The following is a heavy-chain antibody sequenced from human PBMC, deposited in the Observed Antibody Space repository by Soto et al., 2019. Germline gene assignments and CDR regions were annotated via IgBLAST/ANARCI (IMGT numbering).Heavy chain of an antibody. D-gene: IGHD3-3*01. CDR1: GCTFSIYA. CDR3: ARVVDFWSGSDY. CDR2: IIPIFGTA. J-gene: IGHJ4*02. Sequence: SVKVSCNASGCTFSIYAMSWVRQAPGQGLEWMGGIIPIFGTANYAQKFQGRVTITADESTSTAYMELSSLRSEDTAVYYCARVVDFWSGSDYWGQGTLVTVSS. V-gene: IGHV1-69*13.